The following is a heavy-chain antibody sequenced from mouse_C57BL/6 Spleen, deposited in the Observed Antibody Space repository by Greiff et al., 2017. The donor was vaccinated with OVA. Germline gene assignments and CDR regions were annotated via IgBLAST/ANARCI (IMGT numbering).Heavy chain of an antibody. V-gene: IGHV5-16*01. CDR2: INYDGSST. D-gene: IGHD1-1*01. Sequence: EVQRVESEGGLVQPGSSMKLSCTASGFTFSDYYMAWVRQVPEKGLEWVANINYDGSSTYYLDSLKSRFIISRDNAKNILYLQMSSLKSEDTATYYCARDPLLAGHWYFDVWGTGTTVTVSS. CDR1: GFTFSDYY. CDR3: ARDPLLAGHWYFDV. J-gene: IGHJ1*03.